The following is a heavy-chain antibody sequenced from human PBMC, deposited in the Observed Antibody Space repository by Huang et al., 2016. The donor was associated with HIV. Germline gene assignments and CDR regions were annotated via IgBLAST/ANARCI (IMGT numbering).Heavy chain of an antibody. CDR3: ARAPGVVELGYYYCGMDV. CDR1: GGTFNSYA. Sequence: QVQLVQSGAEVKKPGSSVKVSCKASGGTFNSYAISWVRQAPGQGLEWMGGISPICGTANYAQKFQGRVTITADESTSTAYMELSSLKSEDTAVYYCARAPGVVELGYYYCGMDVWGQGTTVTVSS. CDR2: ISPICGTA. D-gene: IGHD1-7*01. J-gene: IGHJ6*02. V-gene: IGHV1-69*01.